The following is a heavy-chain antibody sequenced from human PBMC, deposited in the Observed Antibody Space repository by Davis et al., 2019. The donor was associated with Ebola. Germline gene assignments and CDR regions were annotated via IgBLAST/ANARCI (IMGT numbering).Heavy chain of an antibody. V-gene: IGHV3-23*01. CDR2: ISGFGVT. Sequence: GGSLRLSCAASGFTFTSYAMSWVRQAPGKGLEWVASISGFGVTYYADSVKGRFTISRDKPKNTMSLQMNILRAEDTAVYYCAKTVGWLQQAGEEYFQNWGQGTLVTVSS. D-gene: IGHD5-24*01. J-gene: IGHJ1*01. CDR3: AKTVGWLQQAGEEYFQN. CDR1: GFTFTSYA.